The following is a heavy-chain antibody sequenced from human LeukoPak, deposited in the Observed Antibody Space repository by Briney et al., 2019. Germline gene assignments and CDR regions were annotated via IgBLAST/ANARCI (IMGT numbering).Heavy chain of an antibody. J-gene: IGHJ4*02. D-gene: IGHD3-10*01. V-gene: IGHV1-69*13. CDR3: ARERYGSGSYYFDY. CDR2: IIPIFGTA. Sequence: SVKVSCKASGGTFISYAISWVRQAPGQGLEWMGGIIPIFGTANYAQKFQGRVTITADESTSTAYMELSSLRSDDTAVYYCARERYGSGSYYFDYWGQGTLVTVSS. CDR1: GGTFISYA.